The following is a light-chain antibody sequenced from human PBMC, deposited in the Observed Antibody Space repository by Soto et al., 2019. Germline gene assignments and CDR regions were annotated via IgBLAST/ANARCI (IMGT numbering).Light chain of an antibody. CDR1: QSISSY. J-gene: IGKJ2*01. CDR2: TSS. Sequence: DIQMTQSPSSLSASVGDRVTITCRASQSISSYLNWYQQKPGKAPRLLFYTSSSLQSGVPSRFSGSGSGTDFSLTISSLQPEDFATYYCQQSYSTPRPFGQGTKLEI. CDR3: QQSYSTPRP. V-gene: IGKV1-39*01.